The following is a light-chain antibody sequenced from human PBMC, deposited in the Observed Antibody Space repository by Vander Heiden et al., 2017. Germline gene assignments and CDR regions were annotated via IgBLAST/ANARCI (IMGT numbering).Light chain of an antibody. Sequence: QSVLTQPPSASVTPGQSVTIPSSGSSSNVGSNSVYWYQHLPGTAPKLLIYRDFQRPSGGPDRFSASKSGTSASLAISGLRSEDEAHYYCAAWDDSLSVVFGGGTKLTVL. V-gene: IGLV1-47*01. CDR2: RDF. CDR3: AAWDDSLSVV. CDR1: SSNVGSNS. J-gene: IGLJ2*01.